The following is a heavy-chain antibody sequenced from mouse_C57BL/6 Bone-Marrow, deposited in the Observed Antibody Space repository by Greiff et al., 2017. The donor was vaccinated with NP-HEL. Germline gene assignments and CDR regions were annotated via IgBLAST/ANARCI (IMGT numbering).Heavy chain of an antibody. J-gene: IGHJ2*01. CDR2: IYPRSGNT. CDR3: ARWRVTTGYYFDY. CDR1: GYTFTSYG. V-gene: IGHV1-81*01. D-gene: IGHD2-2*01. Sequence: VQLVESGAELARPGASVKLSCKASGYTFTSYGISWVKQRTGQGLEWIGEIYPRSGNTYYNEKFKGKATLTADKSSSTAYMELRSLTSEDSAVYFCARWRVTTGYYFDYWGQGTTLTVSS.